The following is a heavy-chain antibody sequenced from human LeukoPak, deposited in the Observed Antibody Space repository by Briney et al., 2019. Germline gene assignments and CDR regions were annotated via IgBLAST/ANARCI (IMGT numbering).Heavy chain of an antibody. J-gene: IGHJ4*02. CDR1: EFTFSSYA. CDR2: ISGSGGST. Sequence: GGSLRLSCSASEFTFSSYAMSWVRQAPGKGLEWVSAISGSGGSTYYADSVKGRFTISRDNSKNTLYLQMNSLRAEDTAVYYCAKSEFGYYYGSGSYQLDYWGQGTLVTVSS. CDR3: AKSEFGYYYGSGSYQLDY. D-gene: IGHD3-10*01. V-gene: IGHV3-23*01.